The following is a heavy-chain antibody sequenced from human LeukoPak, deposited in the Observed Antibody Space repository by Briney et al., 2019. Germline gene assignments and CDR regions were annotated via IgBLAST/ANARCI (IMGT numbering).Heavy chain of an antibody. Sequence: SETLSLTCAVYGGSFSGYYWSWIRQPPGKGLEWIGETNHSGGTNYNPSLKSRVTISVDTSKNQFSLKLSSVTAADTAVYYCARDRRSSGYYLPLWAFDIWGQGTMVTVSS. CDR3: ARDRRSSGYYLPLWAFDI. CDR1: GGSFSGYY. D-gene: IGHD3-22*01. J-gene: IGHJ3*02. CDR2: TNHSGGT. V-gene: IGHV4-34*01.